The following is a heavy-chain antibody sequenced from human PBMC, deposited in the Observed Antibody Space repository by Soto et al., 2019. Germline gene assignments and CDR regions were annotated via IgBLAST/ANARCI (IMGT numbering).Heavy chain of an antibody. CDR2: IIPIFGTA. D-gene: IGHD3-22*01. CDR3: ANSVRDSSGYSLEAYYFDY. J-gene: IGHJ4*02. V-gene: IGHV1-69*06. Sequence: ASVKVSCKASGGTFSSYAISWVRPAPGQGLEWMGGIIPIFGTANYAQKFQGRVTITADKSTSTAYMELSSLRSEDTAVYYCANSVRDSSGYSLEAYYFDYWGQGTLVTVSS. CDR1: GGTFSSYA.